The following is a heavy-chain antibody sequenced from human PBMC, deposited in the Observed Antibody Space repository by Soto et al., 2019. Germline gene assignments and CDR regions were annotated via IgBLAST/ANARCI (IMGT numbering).Heavy chain of an antibody. CDR2: IYYSGST. CDR3: ARVPPTVTTFYMDV. CDR1: GGSISGGGYY. D-gene: IGHD4-17*01. Sequence: PSETLSLTCTVSGGSISGGGYYWSWIRQHPGKGLEWIGYIYYSGSTYYNPSLKSRVTISVDTSKNQFSLKLSSVTAADTAVYYCARVPPTVTTFYMDVWGKGTTVTVSS. V-gene: IGHV4-31*03. J-gene: IGHJ6*03.